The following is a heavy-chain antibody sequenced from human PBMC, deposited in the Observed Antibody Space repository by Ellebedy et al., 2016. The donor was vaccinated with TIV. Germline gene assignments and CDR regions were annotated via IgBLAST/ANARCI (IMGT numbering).Heavy chain of an antibody. J-gene: IGHJ3*02. D-gene: IGHD1-26*01. V-gene: IGHV4-38-2*02. CDR1: GSSISSGYY. CDR2: IYHSGST. Sequence: SETLSLXXTVSGSSISSGYYWGWIRQPPGKGLEWIGSIYHSGSTYYNPSLKSRVTISVDRSKNQFSLKLSSVTAADTAVYYCARASGSYFRCAFDIWGQGTMVTVSS. CDR3: ARASGSYFRCAFDI.